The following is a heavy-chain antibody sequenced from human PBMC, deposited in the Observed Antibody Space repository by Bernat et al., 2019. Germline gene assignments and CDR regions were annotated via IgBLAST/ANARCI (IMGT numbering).Heavy chain of an antibody. D-gene: IGHD3-10*01. CDR3: ARRGDITMVRGAYYYYYGMDV. CDR1: GGSISSSSYY. CDR2: IYYSGST. J-gene: IGHJ6*02. V-gene: IGHV4-39*01. Sequence: QLQLQESGPGLVKPSETLSLTCTVSGGSISSSSYYWGWIRQPPGKGLEWIGSIYYSGSTYYNPSLKSRVTISVDTSKNQFSLKLSSVTAADTAVYYCARRGDITMVRGAYYYYYGMDVWGQGTTVTVSS.